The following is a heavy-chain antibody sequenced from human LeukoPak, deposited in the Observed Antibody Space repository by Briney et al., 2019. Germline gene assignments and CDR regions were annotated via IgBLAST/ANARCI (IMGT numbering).Heavy chain of an antibody. CDR3: ARLYCSGGSCYRAWGLDYYYYMDV. Sequence: PSETLSLTCAVYGGSFSGYYWSWIRQPPGKGLEWIGEINHSGSTNYNPSLKSRVTISVDTSKNQFSLKLSSVTAADTAVYYCARLYCSGGSCYRAWGLDYYYYMDVWGKGTTVTISS. CDR2: INHSGST. V-gene: IGHV4-34*01. J-gene: IGHJ6*03. CDR1: GGSFSGYY. D-gene: IGHD2-15*01.